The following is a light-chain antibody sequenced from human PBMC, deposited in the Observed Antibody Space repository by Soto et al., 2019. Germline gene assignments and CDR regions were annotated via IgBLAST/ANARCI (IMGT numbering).Light chain of an antibody. V-gene: IGKV3-11*01. CDR3: QQRSNWLRT. J-gene: IGKJ5*01. CDR2: DAS. CDR1: QSVSSY. Sequence: EIVLTQSPATLSLSPGERATLSCRASQSVSSYLAWYQQKPGQAPRLLIYDASNRATGIPARFSGSGSGTDFTLTISSLEPEDFAVYYRQQRSNWLRTFGQGTRLEIK.